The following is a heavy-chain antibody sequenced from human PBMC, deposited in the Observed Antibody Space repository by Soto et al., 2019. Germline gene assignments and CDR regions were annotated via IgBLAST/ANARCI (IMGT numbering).Heavy chain of an antibody. CDR1: GGSVRGSLYY. J-gene: IGHJ4*02. V-gene: IGHV4-39*01. D-gene: IGHD2-21*01. CDR2: IFYRGNT. Sequence: SETLSLTCTVSGGSVRGSLYYWGWIRQPPGKGLEWIGNIFYRGNTYHNPSLKSRVTISVDTSKNQFSLRLSSVTAADTAVYYCARRVMGNIWYFDYWGQGTLVTVS. CDR3: ARRVMGNIWYFDY.